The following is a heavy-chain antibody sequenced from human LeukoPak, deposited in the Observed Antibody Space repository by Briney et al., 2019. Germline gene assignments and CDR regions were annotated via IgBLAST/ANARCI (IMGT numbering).Heavy chain of an antibody. D-gene: IGHD1-26*01. V-gene: IGHV3-23*01. J-gene: IGHJ3*02. Sequence: PGGTLRLSCAASGFTFSNYAMSWVRQPPGKGLEWVSLISGSGDTTYYADSVKGRFTISRDNSKNTLYLQMNSLRAEDTAVYYCARGGSYLSAFDIWGQGTMVTVSS. CDR2: ISGSGDTT. CDR3: ARGGSYLSAFDI. CDR1: GFTFSNYA.